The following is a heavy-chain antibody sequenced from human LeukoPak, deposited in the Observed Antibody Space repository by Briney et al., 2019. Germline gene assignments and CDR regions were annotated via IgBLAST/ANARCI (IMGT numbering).Heavy chain of an antibody. CDR2: ISYDGSNK. CDR1: GFTFSSYA. CDR3: ARDPYSGAYGDTYYYYMDV. D-gene: IGHD1-26*01. Sequence: PGRSLRLSCAASGFTFSSYAMHWVRQAPVKGLEWVAVISYDGSNKYYADSVKGRFTISRDNSKNTLYLQMNSLRAEDTAVYYCARDPYSGAYGDTYYYYMDVWGKGTTVTISS. J-gene: IGHJ6*03. V-gene: IGHV3-30*04.